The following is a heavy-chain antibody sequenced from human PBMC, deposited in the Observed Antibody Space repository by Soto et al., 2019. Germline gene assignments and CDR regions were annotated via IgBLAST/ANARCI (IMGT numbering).Heavy chain of an antibody. Sequence: GGSLRLSWAASGGTFSSYAMSWVRQAPGKGLEWVSAISGSGGSTYYADSVKGRFTISRDNSKNTLYLQMNSLRAEDTAVYYCAKAPRYCSSTSCSRGYYYYYHIAVRAQGTSVTVSS. J-gene: IGHJ6*03. CDR3: AKAPRYCSSTSCSRGYYYYYHIAV. CDR2: ISGSGGST. D-gene: IGHD2-2*01. V-gene: IGHV3-23*01. CDR1: GGTFSSYA.